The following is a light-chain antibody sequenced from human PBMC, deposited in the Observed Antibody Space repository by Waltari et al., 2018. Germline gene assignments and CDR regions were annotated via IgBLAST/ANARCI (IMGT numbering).Light chain of an antibody. J-gene: IGKJ1*01. Sequence: ELVLPQSPGTLSLSPGERATLSCRTSQSVDSYYIAWYQQKPGQAPSLLIYGASSRTTGIPDRFSGGGSGTDFTLTITRLEPEDFAVYYCQQYGTSPPWTFGQGTKVEVK. CDR2: GAS. CDR1: QSVDSYY. V-gene: IGKV3-20*01. CDR3: QQYGTSPPWT.